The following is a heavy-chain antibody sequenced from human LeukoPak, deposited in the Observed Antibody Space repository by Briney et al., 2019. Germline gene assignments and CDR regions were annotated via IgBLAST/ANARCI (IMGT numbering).Heavy chain of an antibody. CDR3: AKVGYDLLTGYSYYYGMDV. CDR2: ISGDGYTT. J-gene: IGHJ6*02. Sequence: GGSLRLSCAASGFTFDDYAMHWLRQAPGKGLEWVSLISGDGYTTYYGDSVKGRFTISRDSSKNSLYLQMNSVRTEDTALYYCAKVGYDLLTGYSYYYGMDVWGQGTTVTVSS. V-gene: IGHV3-43*02. CDR1: GFTFDDYA. D-gene: IGHD3-9*01.